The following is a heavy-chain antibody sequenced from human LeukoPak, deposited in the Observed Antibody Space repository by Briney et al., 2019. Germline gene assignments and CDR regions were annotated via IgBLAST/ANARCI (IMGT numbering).Heavy chain of an antibody. Sequence: ASVKVSCKASGYTFTSYYMHWVRQAPGQGLEWMGIINPSGGSTSYAQKFQGRVTMTEDTSTDTAYMELSSLRSEDTAVYYCATVLLGYYDSSGYYSLDYWGQGTLVTVSS. D-gene: IGHD3-22*01. CDR1: GYTFTSYY. V-gene: IGHV1-46*01. CDR2: INPSGGST. J-gene: IGHJ4*02. CDR3: ATVLLGYYDSSGYYSLDY.